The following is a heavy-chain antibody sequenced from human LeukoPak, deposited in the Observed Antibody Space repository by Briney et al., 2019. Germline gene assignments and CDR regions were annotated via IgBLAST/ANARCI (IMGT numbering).Heavy chain of an antibody. V-gene: IGHV4-61*05. CDR3: ARYDFNKFFDY. CDR2: IYYSGST. J-gene: IGHJ4*02. Sequence: SETLSLTCTVSGGSISSSSYYWGWIRQPPGKGLEWIGYIYYSGSTNYNPSLKSRVTMSVDTSKNQFSLKLSSVTAADAAVYYCARYDFNKFFDYWGQGTLVTVSS. D-gene: IGHD3-3*01. CDR1: GGSISSSSYY.